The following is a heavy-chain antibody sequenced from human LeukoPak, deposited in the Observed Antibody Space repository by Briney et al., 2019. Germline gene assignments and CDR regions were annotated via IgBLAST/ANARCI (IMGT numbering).Heavy chain of an antibody. CDR3: AKAPRTAWGRSTPPVDY. V-gene: IGHV3-30*02. J-gene: IGHJ4*02. CDR2: IRYDGSNK. D-gene: IGHD7-27*01. Sequence: PGGSLRLSCPASGFTFSSYGMHWVRQAPGKGLEWVAFIRYDGSNKYYADSVKGRFTISRDNSKNTLYLHMNSLRAEDTAVYYCAKAPRTAWGRSTPPVDYWGQGTLVTVSS. CDR1: GFTFSSYG.